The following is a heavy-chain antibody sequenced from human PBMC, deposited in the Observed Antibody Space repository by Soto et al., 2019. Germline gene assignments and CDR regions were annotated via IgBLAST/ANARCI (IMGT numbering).Heavy chain of an antibody. D-gene: IGHD3-16*01. CDR3: AREWAKNTVTGGVTYRYYNGMDV. CDR2: FDPEDGET. J-gene: IGHJ6*04. V-gene: IGHV1-24*01. CDR1: GYTVTAFS. Sequence: ASVKVSCEFSGYTVTAFSXHWVRRAPGKGLAWMVGFDPEDGETIYAQKFQGRVTLTRDTSTSTVYMELTGLRSEDSAVYYCAREWAKNTVTGGVTYRYYNGMDVWGKGSTVTVSS.